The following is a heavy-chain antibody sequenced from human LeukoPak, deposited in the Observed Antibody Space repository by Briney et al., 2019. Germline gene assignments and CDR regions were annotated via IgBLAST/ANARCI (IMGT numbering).Heavy chain of an antibody. D-gene: IGHD4-17*01. J-gene: IGHJ4*02. CDR2: ISYSGTP. Sequence: PSETLSLTCAVYGGPFSGYYWTWIRQPPGKGLEWIGYISYSGTPYYNPSLNSRVTISLDTSKNQFSLILNSVTAADTAMYYCARDRYGDFEDYWGQGTLVTVSS. CDR3: ARDRYGDFEDY. V-gene: IGHV4-30-4*08. CDR1: GGPFSGYY.